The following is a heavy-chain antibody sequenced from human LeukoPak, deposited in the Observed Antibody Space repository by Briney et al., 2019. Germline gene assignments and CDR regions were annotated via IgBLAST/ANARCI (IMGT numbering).Heavy chain of an antibody. V-gene: IGHV1-8*01. CDR2: MNPNSGNT. CDR3: ARGSGPAGS. Sequence: ASVKVSCKVSGYTFTSYDINWVRQATGQGLEWMGWMNPNSGNTGFAQKFQGRLTMTRDTSISTAYMELTSLGPEDTAVYYCARGSGPAGSWGQGTLVTVSS. J-gene: IGHJ4*02. D-gene: IGHD6-13*01. CDR1: GYTFTSYD.